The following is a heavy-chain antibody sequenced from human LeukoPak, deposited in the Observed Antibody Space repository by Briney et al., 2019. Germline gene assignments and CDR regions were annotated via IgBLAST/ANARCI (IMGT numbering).Heavy chain of an antibody. D-gene: IGHD4-23*01. Sequence: PGGSLRLSCAASGFTFNSYSMNWVRQAPGKGLEWVSSISSSSSYIYYADSVKGRFTISRDNAKNSLYLQMNSLRAEDTAVYYCARDPGYGGNSEFIDYWGEGTLVTVSS. CDR3: ARDPGYGGNSEFIDY. V-gene: IGHV3-21*01. CDR1: GFTFNSYS. J-gene: IGHJ4*02. CDR2: ISSSSSYI.